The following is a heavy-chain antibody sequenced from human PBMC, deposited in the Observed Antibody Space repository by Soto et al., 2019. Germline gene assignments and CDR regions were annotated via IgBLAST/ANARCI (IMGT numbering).Heavy chain of an antibody. CDR1: GGSFSGYY. Sequence: PSETLSLTCAVYGGSFSGYYWSWIRQPPGKGLEWIGEINHSGSTNYNPSLKSRVTISVDTSKNQFSLKLSSVTAADTAVYYCARGDRNYYYGMDVWGQGTTVTV. CDR3: ARGDRNYYYGMDV. J-gene: IGHJ6*02. V-gene: IGHV4-34*01. CDR2: INHSGST.